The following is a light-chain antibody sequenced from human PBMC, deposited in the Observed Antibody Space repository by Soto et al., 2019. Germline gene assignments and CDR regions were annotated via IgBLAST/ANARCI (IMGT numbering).Light chain of an antibody. Sequence: DIPMTQSPSSLSASVGDRVTITCRASETISRYLNWYQQKPGKAPKLMIYAASSLQSGVPSRFSGSGSGTDFTLTISSLQPEDFATYYCQQAYSTPFTFGPGTKVDIK. CDR3: QQAYSTPFT. CDR2: AAS. CDR1: ETISRY. V-gene: IGKV1-39*01. J-gene: IGKJ3*01.